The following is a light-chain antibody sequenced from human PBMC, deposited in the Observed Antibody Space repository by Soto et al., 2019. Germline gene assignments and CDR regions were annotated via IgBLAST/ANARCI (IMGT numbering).Light chain of an antibody. V-gene: IGKV3-20*01. CDR3: QQYDSSPVT. CDR2: GSS. CDR1: QSVSSSY. J-gene: IGKJ1*01. Sequence: EIVWTQSPGTLSLSPGERTTLSCRASQSVSSSYLAWYQQKPGQAPRLLIYGSSSRATGIPDRFSVSGSGTDFTLTISRLEPEDFAVYYCQQYDSSPVTFGQGTKVEIK.